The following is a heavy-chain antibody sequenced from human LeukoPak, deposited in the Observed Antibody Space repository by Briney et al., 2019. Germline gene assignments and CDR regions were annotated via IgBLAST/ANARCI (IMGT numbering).Heavy chain of an antibody. D-gene: IGHD1-14*01. CDR3: ARVNFNPDY. J-gene: IGHJ4*02. Sequence: SETLSLTCTVSGYSISRGYRWGWVRQPPGKGLEWTASVHYSGSTYYNPSLKSRLTISADASKNQFSLKLDSVTAADTAVYYCARVNFNPDYWGQGTLVTVSS. V-gene: IGHV4-38-2*02. CDR1: GYSISRGYR. CDR2: VHYSGST.